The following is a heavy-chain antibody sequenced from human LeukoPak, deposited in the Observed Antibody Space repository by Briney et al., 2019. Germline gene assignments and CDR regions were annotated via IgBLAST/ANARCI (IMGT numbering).Heavy chain of an antibody. Sequence: PGGSLRLSCAASGFNFDSYSMNWVRQAPGKGLEWVSSITSSSHIFYADSVKGRFTISRDNAKNSLYLQMNRLRVEDTAVYYCAREMVAVAARSDYWGQGTLVTVSS. CDR1: GFNFDSYS. V-gene: IGHV3-21*01. J-gene: IGHJ4*02. CDR2: ITSSSHI. CDR3: AREMVAVAARSDY. D-gene: IGHD6-19*01.